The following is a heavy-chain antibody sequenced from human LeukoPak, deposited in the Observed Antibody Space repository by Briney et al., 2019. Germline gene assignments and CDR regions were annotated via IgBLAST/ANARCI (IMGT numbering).Heavy chain of an antibody. Sequence: ASVKVSCKASGYTFTGYYMHWVRQAPGQGLEWMGWINSNSGGTSYAQKFQGRVTMTRDTSTSTVYMELSSLRSEDTAVYYCARAITPKGYYYGMDVWGQGTTVTVSS. CDR2: INSNSGGT. CDR3: ARAITPKGYYYGMDV. D-gene: IGHD5-12*01. V-gene: IGHV1-2*02. CDR1: GYTFTGYY. J-gene: IGHJ6*02.